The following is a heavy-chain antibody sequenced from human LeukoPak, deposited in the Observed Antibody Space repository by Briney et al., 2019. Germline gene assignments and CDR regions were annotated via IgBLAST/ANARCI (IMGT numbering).Heavy chain of an antibody. CDR3: ARDPRAARPHYFDY. V-gene: IGHV3-48*01. J-gene: IGHJ4*02. D-gene: IGHD6-6*01. CDR2: ISSSSSTI. CDR1: GFTFSSYS. Sequence: GGSLRLSCAASGFTFSSYSMNWVRQAPGKGLEWVSYISSSSSTIYYADSVKGRFTISRDNAKNSLYPQMNSLRAEDTAVYYCARDPRAARPHYFDYWGQGTLVTVSS.